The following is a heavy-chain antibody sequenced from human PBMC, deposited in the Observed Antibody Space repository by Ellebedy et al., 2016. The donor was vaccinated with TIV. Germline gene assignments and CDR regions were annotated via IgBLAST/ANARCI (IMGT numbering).Heavy chain of an antibody. Sequence: GESLKISXAASGFTFSSYGMHWVRQAPGKGLEWVAVIWYDGSNKYYADSVKGRFTISRDNSKNTLYLQMNSLRAEDTAVYYCARALYHIVVVPAAIDYWGQGTLVTVSS. CDR3: ARALYHIVVVPAAIDY. CDR1: GFTFSSYG. D-gene: IGHD2-2*01. CDR2: IWYDGSNK. V-gene: IGHV3-33*01. J-gene: IGHJ4*02.